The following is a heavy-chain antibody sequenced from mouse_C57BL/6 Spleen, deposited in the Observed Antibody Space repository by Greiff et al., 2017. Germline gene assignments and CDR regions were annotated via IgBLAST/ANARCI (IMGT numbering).Heavy chain of an antibody. D-gene: IGHD1-1*01. CDR1: GFSFNTYA. CDR2: IRSKSNNYAT. V-gene: IGHV10-1*01. CDR3: VRQSGVAPYYAMDY. Sequence: DVMLVESGGGLVQPKGSLKLSCAASGFSFNTYAMNWVRQAPGKGLEWVARIRSKSNNYATYYADSVKDRFTISRDDSESMLYLQMNNLKTEDTAMYYCVRQSGVAPYYAMDYWGQGTSVTVSS. J-gene: IGHJ4*01.